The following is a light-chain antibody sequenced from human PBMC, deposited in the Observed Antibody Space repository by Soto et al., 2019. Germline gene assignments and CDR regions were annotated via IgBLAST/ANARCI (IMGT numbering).Light chain of an antibody. Sequence: EIVLTQSPGTLSLSPGERATLSCRASQSVSSSYLAWYQQKPGQAPRLLIYGASSKATAIPDRFSGSGYGTDFTLTISRLEPEDFEVYYCQQYGSSGTFGQGTKLEIK. CDR1: QSVSSSY. J-gene: IGKJ2*01. CDR2: GAS. V-gene: IGKV3-20*01. CDR3: QQYGSSGT.